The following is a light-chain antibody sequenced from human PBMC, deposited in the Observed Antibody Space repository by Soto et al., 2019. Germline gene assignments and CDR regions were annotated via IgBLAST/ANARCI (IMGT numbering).Light chain of an antibody. V-gene: IGKV1-5*03. CDR3: QQYNDSFPYT. Sequence: DIQMTQYTSTLSASVGDRVTLTCRASQSISRWLAWYQQKPGTAPKLLIYGASTLDSGVPSRFSGSRSGTEFTLTVRSLQPDDFATYYCQQYNDSFPYTFGQGTRLEIK. CDR2: GAS. J-gene: IGKJ5*01. CDR1: QSISRW.